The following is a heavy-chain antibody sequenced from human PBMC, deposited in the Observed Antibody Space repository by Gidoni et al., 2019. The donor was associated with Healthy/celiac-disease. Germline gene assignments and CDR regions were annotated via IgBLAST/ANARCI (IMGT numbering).Heavy chain of an antibody. V-gene: IGHV3-13*01. D-gene: IGHD6-19*01. CDR3: AREAVAGTAYYGMDV. Sequence: ELQLVESGGGLVQPGGSRRLSWAASGVTFSSYDRNWVRQATGKGLEWVSAIGTAGDTYYPVSVNGRVTISRENAKNSLYLQMNSLRAGDTAVYYCAREAVAGTAYYGMDVWGQGTTVTVSS. J-gene: IGHJ6*02. CDR2: IGTAGDT. CDR1: GVTFSSYD.